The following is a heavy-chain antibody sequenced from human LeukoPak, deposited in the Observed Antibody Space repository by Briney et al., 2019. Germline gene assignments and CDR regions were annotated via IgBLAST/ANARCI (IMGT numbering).Heavy chain of an antibody. CDR1: GYSISSGYY. V-gene: IGHV4-38-2*02. CDR2: IYTTGTT. J-gene: IGHJ4*02. Sequence: SETLSLTCTVSGYSISSGYYWGWIRQPPGKGLEWIGYIYTTGTTSYNPSLKSRVTISLDTSKNQFSLQLSSVTAADTAVYYCARERYDFWSFDYWGQGTLVTFSS. D-gene: IGHD3-3*01. CDR3: ARERYDFWSFDY.